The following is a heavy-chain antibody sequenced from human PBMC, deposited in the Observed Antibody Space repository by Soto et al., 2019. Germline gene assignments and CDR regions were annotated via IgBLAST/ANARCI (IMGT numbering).Heavy chain of an antibody. J-gene: IGHJ5*02. CDR3: ARDFQRPTPIKHEGGDYYDSSVPWFDP. Sequence: GASVKVSCKASGGTFSSYAISWVRQAPGRGLEWMGGIIPIFGTANYAQKFQGRVTITADESTSTAYMELSSLRSEDTAVYYCARDFQRPTPIKHEGGDYYDSSVPWFDPWGQGTLVTVSS. D-gene: IGHD3-22*01. CDR2: IIPIFGTA. CDR1: GGTFSSYA. V-gene: IGHV1-69*13.